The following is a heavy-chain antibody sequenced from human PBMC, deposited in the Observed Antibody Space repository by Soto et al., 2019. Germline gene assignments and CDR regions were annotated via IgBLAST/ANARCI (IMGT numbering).Heavy chain of an antibody. CDR2: ISAYNGNT. Sequence: GAPVKVSCKASGYTITSYGICWVRQAPGQGLEWMGWISAYNGNTNYAQKLQGRVTMTTDTSTSTAYMELRSLRSDDTAVYYCARDVAVMATIAYYFDYWGQGTLVTSPQ. D-gene: IGHD2-21*01. CDR3: ARDVAVMATIAYYFDY. J-gene: IGHJ4*02. V-gene: IGHV1-18*01. CDR1: GYTITSYG.